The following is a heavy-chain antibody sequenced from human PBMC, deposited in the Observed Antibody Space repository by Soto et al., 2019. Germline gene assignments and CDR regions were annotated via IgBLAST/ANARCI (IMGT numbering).Heavy chain of an antibody. Sequence: EVQLLESGGGLVQPGGSLRLSCAASGFTFSSYAMSWVRQAPGKGLEWVSAISGSGGSTYYADSVKGRFTISRDNSKNTLYLQMISLRAEDTAVYYCAYLPTMTTPYYYYGMDVWGQGTTVTVSS. V-gene: IGHV3-23*01. J-gene: IGHJ6*02. CDR2: ISGSGGST. CDR1: GFTFSSYA. D-gene: IGHD4-17*01. CDR3: AYLPTMTTPYYYYGMDV.